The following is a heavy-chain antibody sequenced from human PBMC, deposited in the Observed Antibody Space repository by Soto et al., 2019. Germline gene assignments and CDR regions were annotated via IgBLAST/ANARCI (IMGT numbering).Heavy chain of an antibody. V-gene: IGHV3-33*01. CDR2: IWYDGSNT. J-gene: IGHJ4*02. CDR3: ASSYCSGGSCWVFDF. D-gene: IGHD2-15*01. CDR1: GFSFSIYA. Sequence: QVQLVESGGGVVQPGRSLSFSCAASGFSFSIYAMHWVRQAPGKGLEWVAVIWYDGSNTYYADSVKGRFTISRDNSKDTLYLQMNSLRAEDTAVYYCASSYCSGGSCWVFDFWGQGALVTVSS.